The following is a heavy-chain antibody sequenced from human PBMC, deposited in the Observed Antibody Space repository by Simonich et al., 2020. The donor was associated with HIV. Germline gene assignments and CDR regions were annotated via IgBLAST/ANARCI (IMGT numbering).Heavy chain of an antibody. Sequence: QVQLQQWGAGLFKPSETLSLTCAVYGGSLSGYYWSWIRQPPGRGLEWIGEINHSGSTNYNPSINNRGTITVATSKKQISRKVRSVNAADTAVYYCARSGTDYYRGYYYVDVWGKGNMVSVSS. D-gene: IGHD3-10*01. CDR1: GGSLSGYY. CDR2: INHSGST. J-gene: IGHJ6*03. CDR3: ARSGTDYYRGYYYVDV. V-gene: IGHV4-34*01.